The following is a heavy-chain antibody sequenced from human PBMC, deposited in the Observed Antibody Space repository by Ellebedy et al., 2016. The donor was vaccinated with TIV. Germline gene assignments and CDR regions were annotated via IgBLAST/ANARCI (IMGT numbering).Heavy chain of an antibody. Sequence: GESPKISXAASGFSFSAYSMMWVRQAPGRGLEWVAWILDSGANEKYADFARGRFTVSRDNGKNSLYLQMNSLRAEDTAVYYCARFGLKQWLVFYYGMDVWGQGTTVTVSS. V-gene: IGHV3-48*01. CDR2: ILDSGANE. D-gene: IGHD6-19*01. CDR1: GFSFSAYS. J-gene: IGHJ6*02. CDR3: ARFGLKQWLVFYYGMDV.